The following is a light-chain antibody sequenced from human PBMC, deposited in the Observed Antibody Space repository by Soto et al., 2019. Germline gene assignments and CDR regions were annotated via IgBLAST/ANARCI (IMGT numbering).Light chain of an antibody. J-gene: IGLJ3*02. Sequence: QSALTQPRSVSGSPGQSVTISCTGTSSDVGGYNYVSWYQQHPGKAPKFMIYDVNKRPSGVPDRFSGSKSGNKASLTISGLQAEDEADYHCCSYAGGYTFWVFGGGTKLTVL. V-gene: IGLV2-11*01. CDR1: SSDVGGYNY. CDR3: CSYAGGYTFWV. CDR2: DVN.